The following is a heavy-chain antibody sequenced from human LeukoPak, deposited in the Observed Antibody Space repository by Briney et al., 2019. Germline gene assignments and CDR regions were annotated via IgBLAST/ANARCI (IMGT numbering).Heavy chain of an antibody. V-gene: IGHV4-38-2*02. Sequence: SETLSLTCTVSGYSISSGYYWGWIRQPPGKGLEWIGSIYHSGSTYYNPSLKSRVTISVDTSKNQFSLKLSSVTAADTAVYYCARDLSYCSSTSCYNNWFDPWGQGTLVTVSS. D-gene: IGHD2-2*02. CDR2: IYHSGST. CDR3: ARDLSYCSSTSCYNNWFDP. J-gene: IGHJ5*02. CDR1: GYSISSGYY.